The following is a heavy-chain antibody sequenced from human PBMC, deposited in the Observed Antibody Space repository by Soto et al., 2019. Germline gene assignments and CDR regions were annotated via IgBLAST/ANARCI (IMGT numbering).Heavy chain of an antibody. V-gene: IGHV4-59*01. Sequence: SETLSLTCTVSGGSISSYYWSWIRQPPGKGLEWIGYIYYSGSTNYNPSLKSRVTISVGTSKNQFSLKLSSVTAADTAVYYCARLYPYESSGYHLNYWGQGALVTVSS. CDR1: GGSISSYY. D-gene: IGHD3-22*01. CDR2: IYYSGST. J-gene: IGHJ4*02. CDR3: ARLYPYESSGYHLNY.